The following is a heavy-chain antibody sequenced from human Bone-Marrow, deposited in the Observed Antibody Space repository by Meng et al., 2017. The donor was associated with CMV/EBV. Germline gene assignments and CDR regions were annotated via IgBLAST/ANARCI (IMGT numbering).Heavy chain of an antibody. CDR1: GGSISSYY. J-gene: IGHJ6*02. V-gene: IGHV4-59*12. CDR3: ARVDDYTGYYGMDV. Sequence: SETLSLTCTVSGGSISSYYWTWIRQPPGKGLEWIGYIYYSGSTHYNPSLKSRVTISVDTSKSQFSLKLSSVTAADTAVYYCARVDDYTGYYGMDVWGQGTTVTVSS. D-gene: IGHD4-11*01. CDR2: IYYSGST.